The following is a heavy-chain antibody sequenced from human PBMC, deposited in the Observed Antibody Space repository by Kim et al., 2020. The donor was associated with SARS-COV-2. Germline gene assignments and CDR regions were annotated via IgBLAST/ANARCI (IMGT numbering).Heavy chain of an antibody. CDR2: IYYSGST. D-gene: IGHD6-13*01. CDR3: ARDVAAAGSGMDV. V-gene: IGHV4-39*02. J-gene: IGHJ6*02. CDR1: GGSISSSSYY. Sequence: SETLSLTCTVSGGSISSSSYYWGWIRQPPGKGLEWIGSIYYSGSTYYNPSLKSRVTISVDTSKNQFSLKLSSVTAADTAVYYCARDVAAAGSGMDVWGQGTTVTVSS.